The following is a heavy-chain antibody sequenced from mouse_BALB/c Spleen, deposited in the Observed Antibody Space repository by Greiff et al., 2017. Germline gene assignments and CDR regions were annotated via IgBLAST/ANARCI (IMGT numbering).Heavy chain of an antibody. J-gene: IGHJ2*01. D-gene: IGHD1-1*01. V-gene: IGHV3-8*02. Sequence: EVQRVESGPSLVKPSQTLSLTCSVTGDSITSGYWNWIRKFPGNKLEYMGYISYSGSTYYNPSLKSRISITRDTSKNQYYLQLNSVTTEDTATYYCAREGFTTVSYFDYWGQGTTLTVSS. CDR2: ISYSGST. CDR1: GDSITSGY. CDR3: AREGFTTVSYFDY.